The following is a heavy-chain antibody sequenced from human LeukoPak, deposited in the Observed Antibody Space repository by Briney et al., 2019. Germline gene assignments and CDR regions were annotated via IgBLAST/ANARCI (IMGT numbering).Heavy chain of an antibody. J-gene: IGHJ4*02. D-gene: IGHD2-15*01. CDR1: GYTFTSYG. V-gene: IGHV1-18*01. CDR2: ISAYNGNT. Sequence: AASVKVSCKASGYTFTSYGISWLRQAPGQGLEWMGWISAYNGNTNYAQKLQGRVTMTTDTSTSTAYMELRGVRSDDTAVYYCARDRCSGGSCYSFECWGQGTLVTVSS. CDR3: ARDRCSGGSCYSFEC.